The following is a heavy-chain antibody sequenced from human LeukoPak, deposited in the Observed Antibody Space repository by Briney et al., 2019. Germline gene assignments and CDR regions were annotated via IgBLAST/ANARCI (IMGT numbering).Heavy chain of an antibody. J-gene: IGHJ4*02. D-gene: IGHD2/OR15-2a*01. CDR2: IYTRGST. CDR3: ARESPIIETQ. Sequence: PSETLSLTCTVSGASISSGSYYWSWIRQPAGKGLEWIGRIYTRGSTNYNPSLKSRVTISVDTSKNQFSLKLTSVTAADTAVYYGARESPIIETQWGQGTLVTVSS. CDR1: GASISSGSYY. V-gene: IGHV4-61*02.